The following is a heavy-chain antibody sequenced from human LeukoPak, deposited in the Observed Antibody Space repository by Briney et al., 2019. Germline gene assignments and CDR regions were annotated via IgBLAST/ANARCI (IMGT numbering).Heavy chain of an antibody. D-gene: IGHD3-10*01. CDR2: MNPNSGNT. CDR1: GYTFTSYD. CDR3: ALLWFGELLLDY. Sequence: ASVKVSCKASGYTFTSYDINWVRQATGQGLEWMGWMNPNSGNTGYAQKFQGRVTMARNTSISTAYMELSSLRSEDTAVYYCALLWFGELLLDYWGQGTLVTVSS. J-gene: IGHJ4*02. V-gene: IGHV1-8*01.